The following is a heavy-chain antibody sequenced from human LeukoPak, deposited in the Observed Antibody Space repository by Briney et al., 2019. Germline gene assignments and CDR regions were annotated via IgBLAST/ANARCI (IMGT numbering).Heavy chain of an antibody. CDR2: IYHSGST. J-gene: IGHJ4*02. Sequence: SETLSLTCTVSGYSISSGHYWGWIRQPPGKGLEWIGSIYHSGSTYYNPSLKSRVTISVDTSKNQFSLKLSSVTAADTAVYYCARVLATVTTRYFDYWGQGTLVTVSS. CDR1: GYSISSGHY. D-gene: IGHD4-17*01. V-gene: IGHV4-38-2*02. CDR3: ARVLATVTTRYFDY.